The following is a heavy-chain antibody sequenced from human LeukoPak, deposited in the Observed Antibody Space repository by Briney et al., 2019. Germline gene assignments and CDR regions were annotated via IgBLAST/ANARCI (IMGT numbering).Heavy chain of an antibody. Sequence: SQTLSLTCTVSGGSISSGDYYWSWIRQPPGKGLEWIGYIYYSGSTYYNSSLKSRVTISVDTSKNQFSLKLSSVTAADTAVYYCARDVAAGWFDPWGQGTLVTVSS. V-gene: IGHV4-30-4*08. D-gene: IGHD3-10*01. CDR2: IYYSGST. CDR3: ARDVAAGWFDP. J-gene: IGHJ5*02. CDR1: GGSISSGDYY.